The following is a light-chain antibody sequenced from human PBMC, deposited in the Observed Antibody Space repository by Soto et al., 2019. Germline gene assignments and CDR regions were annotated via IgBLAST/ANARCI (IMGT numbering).Light chain of an antibody. CDR2: RNN. J-gene: IGLJ2*01. V-gene: IGLV1-47*01. CDR1: SSNIGSNY. CDR3: AAWDDSLRGV. Sequence: QPVLTQPPSASGTPGQRVTSSCSGSSSNIGSNYVYWYQQLPGTAPKLLIYRNNQRPSGVPDRFSGSKSGTSASLDISGLRSEDEADYYCAAWDDSLRGVFGGGTKLTVL.